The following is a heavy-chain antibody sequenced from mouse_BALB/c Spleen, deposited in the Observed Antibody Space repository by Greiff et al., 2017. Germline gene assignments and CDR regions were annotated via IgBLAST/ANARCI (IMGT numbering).Heavy chain of an antibody. V-gene: IGHV7-3*02. CDR3: ARDTGYLDY. J-gene: IGHJ2*01. CDR1: GFTFTDYY. CDR2: IRNKANGYTT. Sequence: DVKLVESGGGLVQPGGSLRLSCATSGFTFTDYYMSWVRQPPGKALEWLGFIRNKANGYTTEYSASVKGRFTISRDNSQSILYLQMNTLRAEDSATYYCARDTGYLDYWGQGTTLTVSS.